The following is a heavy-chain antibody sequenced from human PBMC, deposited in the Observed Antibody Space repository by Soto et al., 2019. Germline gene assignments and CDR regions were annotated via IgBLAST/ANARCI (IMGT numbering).Heavy chain of an antibody. V-gene: IGHV4-59*01. CDR1: GGSISSYY. D-gene: IGHD6-13*01. Sequence: SETLSLTCTVSGGSISSYYWSWIRQPPGKGLEWIGYIYYSGSTNYNPSLKSQVTISVDTSKNQFSLKLSSVTAADTAVYYCARDSSSWYMGFDYWGQGTLVTVSS. CDR3: ARDSSSWYMGFDY. J-gene: IGHJ4*02. CDR2: IYYSGST.